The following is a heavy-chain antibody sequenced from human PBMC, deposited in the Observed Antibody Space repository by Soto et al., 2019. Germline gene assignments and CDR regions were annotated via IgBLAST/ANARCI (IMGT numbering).Heavy chain of an antibody. CDR1: GFSLSTTTVG. CDR2: IFSNDEK. CDR3: ALVVVAADDTMFNP. D-gene: IGHD2-15*01. J-gene: IGHJ5*02. V-gene: IGHV2-26*01. Sequence: SGPTLVNPTQTLTLTCTLSGFSLSTTTVGVGWIRQPPGKALEWLAHIFSNDEKSYSTSLKSRLTISKDTSKSQVVLTMTNMDPVDTATYYCALVVVAADDTMFNPWGQGTLVTVSS.